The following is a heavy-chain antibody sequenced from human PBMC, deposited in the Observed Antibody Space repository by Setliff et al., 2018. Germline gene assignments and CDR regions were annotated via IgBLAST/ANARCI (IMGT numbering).Heavy chain of an antibody. J-gene: IGHJ4*02. D-gene: IGHD6-13*01. V-gene: IGHV3-11*01. Sequence: GSLRLSCEASGFMFSDYFMSWIRQAPGKGLEWVSFISRVVSVTYYGDSVKGRFTISRDNAKRSVYLQMNSLRVEDTAVYYCATWAPIAAAGFDYWGQGTLVTVSS. CDR3: ATWAPIAAAGFDY. CDR2: ISRVVSVT. CDR1: GFMFSDYF.